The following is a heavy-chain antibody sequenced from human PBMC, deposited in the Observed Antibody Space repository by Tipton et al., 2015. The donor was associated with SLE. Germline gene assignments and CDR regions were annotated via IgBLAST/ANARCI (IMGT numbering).Heavy chain of an antibody. D-gene: IGHD2-2*01. Sequence: TLSLTCAVYGGSLSNYYWSWIRQPPGKGLEWIGDINQSGSTNYSPSLKSRVTISVDTSKNQFSLKVRSVTAADTAVYYCARGCSSSTCEPFYFFGMDVWGQGTTVTVSS. CDR1: GGSLSNYY. CDR3: ARGCSSSTCEPFYFFGMDV. V-gene: IGHV4-34*01. CDR2: INQSGST. J-gene: IGHJ6*02.